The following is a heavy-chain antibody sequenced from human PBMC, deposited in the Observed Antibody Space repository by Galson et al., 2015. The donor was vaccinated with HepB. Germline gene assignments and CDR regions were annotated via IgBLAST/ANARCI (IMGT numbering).Heavy chain of an antibody. J-gene: IGHJ6*02. CDR3: ARDELADFYYGMDV. V-gene: IGHV6-1*01. D-gene: IGHD3-3*01. CDR2: TYYRSKGYN. Sequence: CAISGDSVSSNSAAWNWIRQSPSRGLEWLGRTYYRSKGYNDYAVSVKSRITINPDTSKNQFSLQLNSVTPEDTAVYYCARDELADFYYGMDVWGQGTTVTVSS. CDR1: GDSVSSNSAA.